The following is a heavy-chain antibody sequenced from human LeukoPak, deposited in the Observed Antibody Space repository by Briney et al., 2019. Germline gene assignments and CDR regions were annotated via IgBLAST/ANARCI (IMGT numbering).Heavy chain of an antibody. CDR3: VSFYETY. CDR1: GFIFSTYW. J-gene: IGHJ4*02. CDR2: INSDGSWT. V-gene: IGHV3-74*01. Sequence: GGSLRLSCTASGFIFSTYWMTWIRQVPGKGLVWVSHINSDGSWTSYADSVKGRFTISKDNAKNTVYLQMNNLRAEDTAVYYCVSFYETYWGRGTLVTVSS. D-gene: IGHD2/OR15-2a*01.